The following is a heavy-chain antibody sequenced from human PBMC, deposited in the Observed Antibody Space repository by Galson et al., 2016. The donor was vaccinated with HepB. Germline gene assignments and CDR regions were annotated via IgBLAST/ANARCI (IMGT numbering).Heavy chain of an antibody. CDR2: IDWDGDK. CDR3: AHRRGGLRYFDWLSNWFDP. CDR1: GFSLTTSGMC. D-gene: IGHD3-9*01. J-gene: IGHJ5*02. Sequence: PALVKPTQTLTLTCTFSGFSLTTSGMCVTWIRQPPGRALEWLALIDWDGDKYYSPSLKTRLTISRDTSKNQVVLRMTNMDPVDTATYYCAHRRGGLRYFDWLSNWFDPWGQGTLVTVSS. V-gene: IGHV2-70*12.